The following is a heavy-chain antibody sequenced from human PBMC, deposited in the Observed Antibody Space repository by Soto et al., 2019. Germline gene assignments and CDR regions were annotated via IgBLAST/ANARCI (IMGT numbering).Heavy chain of an antibody. CDR2: VYSSGST. CDR1: CGNSVNLC. CDR3: ARSTWNYYHY. D-gene: IGHD1-7*01. V-gene: IGHV4-59*11. Sequence: PMSLPSSVACGNSVNLCWSWIRQPPGKGLEWIGYVYSSGSTDYNPSLKSRVTISVDTSNNQFSLKLSSVTTADTAVYYCARSTWNYYHYWGQGTLVTVSS. J-gene: IGHJ4*02.